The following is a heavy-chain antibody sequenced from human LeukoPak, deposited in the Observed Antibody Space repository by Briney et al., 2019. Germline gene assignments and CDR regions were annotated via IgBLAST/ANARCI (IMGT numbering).Heavy chain of an antibody. Sequence: GGSLRLSCAASGFTFSSYSMNLVHQAPGKGLEWVSSISSSSSYIYYADSVKGRFTISKDNAKNSLYLQMNSLRAEDTAVYYCARDFGGSYYEDAFDIWGQGTMVTVSS. J-gene: IGHJ3*02. CDR2: ISSSSSYI. CDR1: GFTFSSYS. CDR3: ARDFGGSYYEDAFDI. V-gene: IGHV3-21*01. D-gene: IGHD1-26*01.